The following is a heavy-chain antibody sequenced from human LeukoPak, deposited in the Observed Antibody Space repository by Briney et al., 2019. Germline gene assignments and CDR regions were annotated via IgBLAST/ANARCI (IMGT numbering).Heavy chain of an antibody. CDR3: ARGREYSNYETDY. D-gene: IGHD4-11*01. CDR2: MNPNSGNT. CDR1: GYTFTSYD. J-gene: IGHJ4*02. V-gene: IGHV1-8*01. Sequence: ASVTLTFTSSGYTFTSYDINWVRQATGQGLEWMGWMNPNSGNTGYAQKFQGRVTMTRNTSISTAYMELSSLRSEDTAVYYCARGREYSNYETDYRGEAGLVTVSS.